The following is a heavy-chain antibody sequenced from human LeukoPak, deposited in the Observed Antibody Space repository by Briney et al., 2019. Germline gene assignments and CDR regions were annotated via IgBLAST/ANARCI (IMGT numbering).Heavy chain of an antibody. D-gene: IGHD6-13*01. CDR1: GGSISSYY. Sequence: PSETLSLTCTVSGGSISSYYWSWIRQPAGKGLEWIGRISTSGSTNYSPSLKSRVTMSVDTSKHQSSLRLSSVTAADTAVYYCARIATSPHYYYGMDVWGQGTTVTVSS. J-gene: IGHJ6*02. V-gene: IGHV4-4*07. CDR2: ISTSGST. CDR3: ARIATSPHYYYGMDV.